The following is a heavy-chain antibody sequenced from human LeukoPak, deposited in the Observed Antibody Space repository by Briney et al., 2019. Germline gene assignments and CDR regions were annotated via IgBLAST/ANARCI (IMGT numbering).Heavy chain of an antibody. Sequence: SETLSLTCTVSGGSISSSSYYWGWIRQPPGKGLEWIGSIYYSGSTYYNPSLKSRVTISVDTSKNQFSLKLSSVTAADTAVYYCARLLGWFDPWGQGTLVTVSS. CDR3: ARLLGWFDP. CDR2: IYYSGST. V-gene: IGHV4-39*01. J-gene: IGHJ5*02. CDR1: GGSISSSSYY.